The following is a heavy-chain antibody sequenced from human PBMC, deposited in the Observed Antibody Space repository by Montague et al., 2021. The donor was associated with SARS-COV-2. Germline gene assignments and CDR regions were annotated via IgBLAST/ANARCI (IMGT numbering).Heavy chain of an antibody. D-gene: IGHD4-17*01. CDR2: TNYRSKWTS. CDR3: VRDTGSAQAGFDA. J-gene: IGHJ4*02. CDR1: GDSVWVNAAA. Sequence: CAISGDSVWVNAAAWNWSKHSPSGGLEWLGRTNYRSKWTSDYATSVEGRISIDPDTSKNQFFLHLRSVTPEDTGVYYCVRDTGSAQAGFDAWGQGTLVTVSS. V-gene: IGHV6-1*01.